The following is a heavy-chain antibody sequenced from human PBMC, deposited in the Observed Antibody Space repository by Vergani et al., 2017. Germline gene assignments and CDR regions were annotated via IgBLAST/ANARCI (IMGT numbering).Heavy chain of an antibody. J-gene: IGHJ4*02. CDR2: KKQDGSEK. D-gene: IGHD5-18*01. Sequence: VQLVESGGGLVQPGGSLRLSCAASGFTFSSDWMGWVRQAPGKGLEWVANKKQDGSEKYYVDTVKGRFTISRDKAKNSLYLQMNSLRDEDTAVYYCARVVDTALDYYFDYWGQGTLVTVSS. CDR3: ARVVDTALDYYFDY. CDR1: GFTFSSDW. V-gene: IGHV3-7*03.